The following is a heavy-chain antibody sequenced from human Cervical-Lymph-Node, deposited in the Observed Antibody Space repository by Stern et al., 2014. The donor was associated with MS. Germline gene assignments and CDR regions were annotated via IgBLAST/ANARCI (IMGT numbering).Heavy chain of an antibody. CDR1: GYTFTDYD. CDR2: MNPNSGNS. V-gene: IGHV1-8*01. CDR3: ARGPIGGVALVGARSSAMDV. D-gene: IGHD3-3*01. Sequence: QMQLVQSGAEVKKPGASVKVSCKASGYTFTDYDINWVRQASGQGLEWMAWMNPNSGNSNSTRKFRGRVSMTRDTSINTAYMELTFLTSEDTAVYYCARGPIGGVALVGARSSAMDVWGQGTTVIVSS. J-gene: IGHJ6*02.